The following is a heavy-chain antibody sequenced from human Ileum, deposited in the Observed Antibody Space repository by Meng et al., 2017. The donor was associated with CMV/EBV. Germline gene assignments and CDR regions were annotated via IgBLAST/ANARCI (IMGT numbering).Heavy chain of an antibody. Sequence: DAAPGLVNPSETLSLTCSVSGGSISSYYWSWIRQAPGKGLEWIGYVYSTGSTNYSPSLRSRVTISIDTSRNQFSLRLSSVTAADTAVYYCVRTGRFGSYYFDYWGQGTLVTVSS. CDR2: VYSTGST. V-gene: IGHV4-59*01. CDR1: GGSISSYY. J-gene: IGHJ4*02. CDR3: VRTGRFGSYYFDY. D-gene: IGHD3-10*01.